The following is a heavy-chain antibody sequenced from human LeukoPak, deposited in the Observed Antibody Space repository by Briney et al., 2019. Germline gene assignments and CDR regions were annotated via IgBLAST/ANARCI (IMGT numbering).Heavy chain of an antibody. J-gene: IGHJ4*02. CDR1: GITLSTFG. Sequence: PGGSLRLSCAASGITLSTFGMHWVRQAPGKGLEWVAFIRYDGSNEYYADSVKGRFTISRDNSKNTLYVQMTSLRADDTAVYYCANGAMSYSANALHIGDYWGQGTLVTVTS. CDR2: IRYDGSNE. CDR3: ANGAMSYSANALHIGDY. V-gene: IGHV3-30*02. D-gene: IGHD4-11*01.